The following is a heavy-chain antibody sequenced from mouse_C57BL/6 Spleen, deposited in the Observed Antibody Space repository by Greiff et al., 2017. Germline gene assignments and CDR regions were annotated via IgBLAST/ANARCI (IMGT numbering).Heavy chain of an antibody. D-gene: IGHD2-2*01. J-gene: IGHJ1*03. V-gene: IGHV3-6*01. CDR3: ARVRIYGYDGDYPWYFDV. CDR1: GYSITSGYY. Sequence: VQLQQSGPGLVKPSQSLSLTCSVTGYSITSGYYWNWIRQFPGNKLEWMGYISYDGSNNYNPSLNNRISITRYTSKIQFFLKLNAVTTEDTATYYFARVRIYGYDGDYPWYFDVWGTGTTVTVSS. CDR2: ISYDGSN.